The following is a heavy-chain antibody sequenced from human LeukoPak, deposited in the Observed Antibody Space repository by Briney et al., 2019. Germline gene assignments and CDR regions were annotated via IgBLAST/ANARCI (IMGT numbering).Heavy chain of an antibody. CDR1: GYSISSGFY. CDR3: ARGFRGPNFDY. V-gene: IGHV4-38-2*02. J-gene: IGHJ4*02. Sequence: LETLSLTCTVSGYSISSGFYRGWIRQPPGKGLEWIGNIHYSGSTSYNPSLKSRVTISVDTSKNQFSLKLTSMTAADTAVYYCARGFRGPNFDYWGQGTLVTVSS. D-gene: IGHD3-10*01. CDR2: IHYSGST.